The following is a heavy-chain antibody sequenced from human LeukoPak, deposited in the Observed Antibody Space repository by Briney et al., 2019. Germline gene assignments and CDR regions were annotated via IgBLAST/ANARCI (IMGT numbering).Heavy chain of an antibody. D-gene: IGHD2-15*01. CDR1: GFTFSNFP. Sequence: PGGSLRLSSAASGFTFSNFPMTWVRQAPGKGLEWVSAISNNGGYTYYADSVQGRFTISRDNSKSTLCLQMNSLRAEDTAVYYCAKQLGYCSDGSCYFPYWGQGTLVTVSS. CDR3: AKQLGYCSDGSCYFPY. V-gene: IGHV3-23*01. J-gene: IGHJ4*02. CDR2: ISNNGGYT.